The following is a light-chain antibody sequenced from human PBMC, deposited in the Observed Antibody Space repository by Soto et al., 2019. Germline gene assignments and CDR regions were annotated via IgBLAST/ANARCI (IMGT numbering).Light chain of an antibody. CDR1: QNINRY. CDR3: QQRSSWPIT. J-gene: IGKJ5*01. CDR2: DAS. Sequence: EIVLTQSPATLSLSPGERATLSCRAGQNINRYLAWYHQKPGQPPRLLIYDASTRATGIPARFSGSGSGTDFTLTISSLEPEDFAVYYCQQRSSWPITFGQGTRLEIK. V-gene: IGKV3-11*01.